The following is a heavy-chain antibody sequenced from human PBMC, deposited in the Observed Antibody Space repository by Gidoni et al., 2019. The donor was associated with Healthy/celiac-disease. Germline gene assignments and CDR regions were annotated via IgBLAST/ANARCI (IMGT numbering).Heavy chain of an antibody. CDR2: INHSGSP. Sequence: QVQLQQWVAGLLKPAETLSLTCAVYGGSFSGYYWSWIRQPPGTGLEWIGEINHSGSPNYNPSLKSRVTISVDTSKNQFSLKLSSVTAADTAVYYCARGFTVRGTDYWGQGTLVTVSS. J-gene: IGHJ4*02. CDR1: GGSFSGYY. V-gene: IGHV4-34*01. CDR3: ARGFTVRGTDY. D-gene: IGHD3-10*01.